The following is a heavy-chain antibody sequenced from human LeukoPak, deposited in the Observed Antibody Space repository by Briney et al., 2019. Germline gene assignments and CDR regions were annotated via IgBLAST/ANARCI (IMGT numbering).Heavy chain of an antibody. Sequence: CQGPGLCSSCYCIAWVRQMPGRGLEWMGIIYPGDSDPTYSPSFQGQVTISADKSISTAYMQWSSLKASDTAMYYCARSGGFMNGSCRWSLDYWGQGTLVTVSS. J-gene: IGHJ4*02. CDR3: ARSGGFMNGSCRWSLDY. CDR2: IYPGDSDP. CDR1: GLCSSCYC. D-gene: IGHD3-16*01. V-gene: IGHV5-51*01.